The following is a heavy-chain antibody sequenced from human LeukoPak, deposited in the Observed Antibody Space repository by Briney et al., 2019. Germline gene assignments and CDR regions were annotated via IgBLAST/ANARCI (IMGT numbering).Heavy chain of an antibody. J-gene: IGHJ3*02. D-gene: IGHD5-24*01. Sequence: PGGSLRLSCAVSGFTVSGDYMSWVRQAPGKGLEWVSVMYTGGATYYADSVKGRFTISRDNSKNTLYLQMNSLRAEDTAVYYCAKDGGDGYNYAFDIWGQGTMVTVSS. CDR2: MYTGGAT. CDR1: GFTVSGDY. CDR3: AKDGGDGYNYAFDI. V-gene: IGHV3-53*05.